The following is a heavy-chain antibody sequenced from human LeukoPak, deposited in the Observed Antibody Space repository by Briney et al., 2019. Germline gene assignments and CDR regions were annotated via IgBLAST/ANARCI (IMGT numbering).Heavy chain of an antibody. J-gene: IGHJ4*02. D-gene: IGHD4-17*01. Sequence: GGSLRLSCAASGFTFSSYGMHWVRQAPGKRLEWVAVIWDDGTNKYYADSVKGRFTVSRDNSKNTLYLLMNSLRAEDTAVYYCAREDYGAAVWGQGTLVTVSS. V-gene: IGHV3-33*01. CDR3: AREDYGAAV. CDR2: IWDDGTNK. CDR1: GFTFSSYG.